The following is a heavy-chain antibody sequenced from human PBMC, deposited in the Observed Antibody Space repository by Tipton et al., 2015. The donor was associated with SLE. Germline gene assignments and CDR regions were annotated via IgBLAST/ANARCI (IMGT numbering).Heavy chain of an antibody. V-gene: IGHV3-7*01. Sequence: SLRLSCAASGFTFSHYWMSWVRQAPGKGLEWVANVNQEGGEKNYVDPVKGRFTISRDNARSSLSLQMNSLRAEDTAVYYCAAGITSFEYWGQGSLVTVSS. D-gene: IGHD3-3*01. CDR2: VNQEGGEK. CDR1: GFTFSHYW. CDR3: AAGITSFEY. J-gene: IGHJ4*02.